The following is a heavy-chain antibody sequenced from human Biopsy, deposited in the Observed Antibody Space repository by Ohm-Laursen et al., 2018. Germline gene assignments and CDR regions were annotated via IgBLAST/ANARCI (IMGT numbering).Heavy chain of an antibody. D-gene: IGHD2-2*01. J-gene: IGHJ6*02. Sequence: GTLSLACAVYDGSFSGYYWSWLRQSPGMGLEWIGEINPSGGTNYNPSLAGRVSISLDTSKIHLALKLSSVTAADTAVYYCASVAGPRTDYYYSNMDVWGRGTTVTVSS. V-gene: IGHV4-34*01. CDR2: INPSGGT. CDR1: DGSFSGYY. CDR3: ASVAGPRTDYYYSNMDV.